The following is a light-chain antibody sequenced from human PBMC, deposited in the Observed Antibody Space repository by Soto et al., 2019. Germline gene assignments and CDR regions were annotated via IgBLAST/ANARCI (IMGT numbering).Light chain of an antibody. Sequence: DIQMTQSPSTLSASVGDRVTITCRASQSISSWLAWYQQKPGKAPKLLIYKASSLESGVTSRFSGSGSGTDFTLTISSLQPDDFATYYCQQYNSYSWTFGHGTKVEIK. J-gene: IGKJ1*01. CDR1: QSISSW. V-gene: IGKV1-5*03. CDR2: KAS. CDR3: QQYNSYSWT.